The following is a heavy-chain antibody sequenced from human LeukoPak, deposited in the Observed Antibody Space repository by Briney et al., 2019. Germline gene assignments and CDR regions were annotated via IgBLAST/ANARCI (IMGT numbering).Heavy chain of an antibody. CDR3: ARVGGDPTLFDY. J-gene: IGHJ4*02. CDR1: GGSISSYY. V-gene: IGHV4-59*01. D-gene: IGHD4-17*01. Sequence: SETLSLTCTVSGGSISSYYWSWIRQPPGKGLEWIGYIYYSGSTNYNPSLKSRVTISVDTSKNQFSLKLSSVTAADTAVYYCARVGGDPTLFDYWGQGTLVTVSS. CDR2: IYYSGST.